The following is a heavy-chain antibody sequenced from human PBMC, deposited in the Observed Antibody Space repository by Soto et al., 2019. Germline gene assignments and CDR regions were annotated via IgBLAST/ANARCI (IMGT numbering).Heavy chain of an antibody. J-gene: IGHJ6*02. V-gene: IGHV3-30*18. Sequence: GGSLRLSCAASGFTFSSYGMHWVRQAPGKGLEWVAVISYDGSNKYYADSVTGRFTISRDNSKNTLYLQMNSLRAEDTAVYYSAKQPGIRYYYFYGMDVWGQGTTGTVS. CDR3: AKQPGIRYYYFYGMDV. CDR2: ISYDGSNK. CDR1: GFTFSSYG. D-gene: IGHD1-1*01.